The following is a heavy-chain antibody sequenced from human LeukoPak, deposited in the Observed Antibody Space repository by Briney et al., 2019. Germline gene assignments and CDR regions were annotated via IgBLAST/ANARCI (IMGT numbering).Heavy chain of an antibody. D-gene: IGHD3-10*01. CDR1: GGTFSSYA. J-gene: IGHJ5*02. V-gene: IGHV1-69*05. CDR2: IIPIFGTA. CDR3: ARGPGSGSYFAWFDT. Sequence: SVKVSCKASGGTFSSYAISWVRQAPGQGLEWMGRIIPIFGTANYAQKFQGRVTITTDESTSTAYMELSSLRSEDTAVYYCARGPGSGSYFAWFDTWGQGALVTVSS.